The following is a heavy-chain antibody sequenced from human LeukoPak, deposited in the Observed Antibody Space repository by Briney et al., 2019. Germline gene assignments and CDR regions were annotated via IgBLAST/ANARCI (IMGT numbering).Heavy chain of an antibody. J-gene: IGHJ3*02. CDR2: INHSGST. Sequence: SETLSLTCAVYGGSFGGYYWSWIRQPPGKGLEWIGEINHSGSTNYNPSLKSRVTISVDTSKNQFSLKLSSVTAADTAVYYCARGLVIRSAFDIWGQGTMVTVSS. D-gene: IGHD3-9*01. CDR1: GGSFGGYY. CDR3: ARGLVIRSAFDI. V-gene: IGHV4-34*01.